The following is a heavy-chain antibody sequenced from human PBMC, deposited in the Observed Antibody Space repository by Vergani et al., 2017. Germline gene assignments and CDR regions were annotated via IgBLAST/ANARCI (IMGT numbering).Heavy chain of an antibody. CDR1: GFTSAGYA. CDR2: IRWNSNSI. V-gene: IGHV3-9*02. J-gene: IGHJ5*02. D-gene: IGHD6-6*01. Sequence: EVQLEESGGGLVLPGRSLRLSCVASGFTSAGYAMHWVRQAPGKGLEWVSGIRWNSNSIGYADSVKGRFTISRDNAKNSLYLQMNSLRAEDTALYYCAKDWGTSSGGGWFDPWGQGTLVTVSS. CDR3: AKDWGTSSGGGWFDP.